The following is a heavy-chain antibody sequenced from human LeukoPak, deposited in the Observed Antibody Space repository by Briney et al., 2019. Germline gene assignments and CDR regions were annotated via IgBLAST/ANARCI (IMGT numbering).Heavy chain of an antibody. V-gene: IGHV3-30*18. CDR2: FSYDGSDK. CDR1: GFTFSNYD. Sequence: GRSLRLSCEASGFTFSNYDMHWVRQAPGRGLEWVAIFSYDGSDKYYADSVKGRFTISRDNSKNTLYLQMNSLRAEDTAVYYCAKGAAGSGMGAFDIWGQGTMVTVSS. D-gene: IGHD3-10*01. J-gene: IGHJ3*02. CDR3: AKGAAGSGMGAFDI.